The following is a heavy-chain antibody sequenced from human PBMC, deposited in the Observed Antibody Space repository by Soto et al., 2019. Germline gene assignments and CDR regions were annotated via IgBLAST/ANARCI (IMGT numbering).Heavy chain of an antibody. CDR1: GFTFSDYY. J-gene: IGHJ6*02. CDR3: AREAAAGRGMDV. V-gene: IGHV3-11*06. CDR2: ISSSSSYT. D-gene: IGHD6-13*01. Sequence: GSLRLSCAASGFTFSDYYMSWIRQAPGKGLEWVSYISSSSSYTNYADSVKGRFTISRDNAKNSLYLQMNSLRAEDTAVYYCAREAAAGRGMDVWGQGTTVTVSS.